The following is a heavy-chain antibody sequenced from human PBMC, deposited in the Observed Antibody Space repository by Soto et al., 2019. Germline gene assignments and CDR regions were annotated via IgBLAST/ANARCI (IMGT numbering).Heavy chain of an antibody. J-gene: IGHJ6*02. CDR3: ANSRGGTFLGYHGMDI. CDR2: IIPVFGRV. D-gene: IGHD3-16*01. CDR1: GGTFSSRA. Sequence: QVQLVQSGPEVKKTGTSVKVSCKASGGTFSSRAISWVRQAPGQGLEWMGGIIPVFGRVNYAEKFQDRVTINAEESTGTVYMELRSLRSEDTALSYCANSRGGTFLGYHGMDIWGQGNTVSVSS. V-gene: IGHV1-69*01.